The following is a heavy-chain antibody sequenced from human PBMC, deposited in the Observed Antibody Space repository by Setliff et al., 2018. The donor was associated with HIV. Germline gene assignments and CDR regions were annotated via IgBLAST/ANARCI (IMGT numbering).Heavy chain of an antibody. Sequence: GGSLRLSCAASGFTFTNYYMSWIRQAPGKGLELLSYISVSGTDIKYADSVKGRFTISRDNAKRSLYLQMNSLRVEDTAVYYCARDIPPEYPGFDLWGQGTVVTVSS. CDR3: ARDIPPEYPGFDL. D-gene: IGHD6-6*01. CDR1: GFTFTNYY. V-gene: IGHV3-11*04. J-gene: IGHJ3*01. CDR2: ISVSGTDI.